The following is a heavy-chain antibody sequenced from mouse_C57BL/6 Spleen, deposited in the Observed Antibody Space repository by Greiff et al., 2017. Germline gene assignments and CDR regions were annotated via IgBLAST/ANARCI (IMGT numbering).Heavy chain of an antibody. CDR2: IDPSDSET. Sequence: VQLQQPGAELVRPGSSVKLSCKASGYTFTSYWMHWVKQRPIQGLEWIGNIDPSDSETHYNQKFKDKATLTVDKSSSTAYMQLSSLTSEDSAVYYCASDSSGYVDYWGQGTTLTVSS. CDR1: GYTFTSYW. CDR3: ASDSSGYVDY. V-gene: IGHV1-52*01. D-gene: IGHD3-2*02. J-gene: IGHJ2*01.